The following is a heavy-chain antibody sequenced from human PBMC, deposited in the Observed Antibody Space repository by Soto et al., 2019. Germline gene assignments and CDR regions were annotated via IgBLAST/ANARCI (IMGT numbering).Heavy chain of an antibody. CDR1: GYTFTSYY. J-gene: IGHJ4*02. D-gene: IGHD3-22*01. CDR2: INPSGGST. Sequence: ASVKVSCKASGYTFTSYYMHWVRQAPGQGLEWMGIINPSGGSTRYAQKFQGRATMTRDTSTSTVYMELSSLRSEDTAVYYCARGLIYDSSGYYFDYWGQGTLVTVSS. V-gene: IGHV1-46*01. CDR3: ARGLIYDSSGYYFDY.